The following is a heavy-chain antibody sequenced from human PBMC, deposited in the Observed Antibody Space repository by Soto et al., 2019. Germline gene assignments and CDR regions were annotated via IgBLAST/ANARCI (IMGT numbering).Heavy chain of an antibody. D-gene: IGHD3-22*01. CDR2: IKSDGSSI. CDR1: GFTFSSYW. V-gene: IGHV3-74*01. J-gene: IGHJ4*02. Sequence: GGSLRLSCAASGFTFSSYWMHWVRQAPGEGLVWVSRIKSDGSSINYADSVKGRFTISRDNAKNTLYLQMNSLGAEDTAVYYCARDPNDSTGPFDCWGQGTLVTVSS. CDR3: ARDPNDSTGPFDC.